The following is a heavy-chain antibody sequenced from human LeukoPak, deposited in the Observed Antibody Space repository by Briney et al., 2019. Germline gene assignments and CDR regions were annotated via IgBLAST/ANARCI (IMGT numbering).Heavy chain of an antibody. CDR2: IWYDGSNK. Sequence: GGSLRLSXAASGFTFSNYGMHWVRQAPGKGLEWVAVIWYDGSNKYYVDSVKGRFTISRDNSKNTLYLQMNSLRAEDTAMYYCAKDRDTAMEIDYWGQGTLVTVSS. D-gene: IGHD5-18*01. J-gene: IGHJ4*02. CDR3: AKDRDTAMEIDY. V-gene: IGHV3-33*06. CDR1: GFTFSNYG.